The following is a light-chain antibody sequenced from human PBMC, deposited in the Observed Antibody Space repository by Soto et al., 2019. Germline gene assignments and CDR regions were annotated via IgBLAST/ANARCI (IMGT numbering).Light chain of an antibody. Sequence: DIQMTQSPSTLSASVGDRVTITCRASESIDSWLAWHQQKPGRAPKLLISKASSLESGVPSRFSGSGFGTEFTLTISSLQPDDFAIYYCQQYKSYRAFGQGTKVDIK. V-gene: IGKV1-5*03. CDR1: ESIDSW. J-gene: IGKJ1*01. CDR3: QQYKSYRA. CDR2: KAS.